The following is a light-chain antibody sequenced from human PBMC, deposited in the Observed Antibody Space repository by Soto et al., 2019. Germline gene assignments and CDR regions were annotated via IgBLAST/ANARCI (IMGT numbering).Light chain of an antibody. Sequence: QSVLTQPPSVSAAPGQKVTISCSGSSSNIANNYVSWYQQLPGTAPKLLIYQNNERPSGIPDRFSGSKSGTSATLGITGLQAGDEADYYCGTCDSNLRVVVFGGGTKVTVL. CDR3: GTCDSNLRVVV. CDR1: SSNIANNY. CDR2: QNN. J-gene: IGLJ2*01. V-gene: IGLV1-51*02.